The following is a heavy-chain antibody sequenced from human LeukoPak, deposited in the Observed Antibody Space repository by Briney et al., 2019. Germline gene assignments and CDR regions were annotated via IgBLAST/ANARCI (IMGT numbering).Heavy chain of an antibody. D-gene: IGHD3-9*01. Sequence: PSETLSLTCAVYVGSFSGYYWSWIRQSPGKGLEWIGEINPSGSTNYSPSLKSRATISIDSSKNQFSLKLSSVTAADTAVYYCASRVLRYFDWLEFDPWGQGTLVTVSS. J-gene: IGHJ5*02. CDR3: ASRVLRYFDWLEFDP. CDR2: INPSGST. V-gene: IGHV4-34*01. CDR1: VGSFSGYY.